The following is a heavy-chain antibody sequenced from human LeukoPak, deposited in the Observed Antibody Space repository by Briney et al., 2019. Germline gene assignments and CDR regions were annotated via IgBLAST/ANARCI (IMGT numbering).Heavy chain of an antibody. CDR2: IIPIFGTA. Sequence: SVKVSCKASGGTFSSYAISWVRQAPGQGLEWMGGIIPIFGTANYAQKFQGRVTITADESTSTAYMELSSLRSEDTAVYYCARDLLWFGEYPSGLFDYWGQGTLVTVSS. CDR3: ARDLLWFGEYPSGLFDY. J-gene: IGHJ4*02. D-gene: IGHD3-10*01. V-gene: IGHV1-69*13. CDR1: GGTFSSYA.